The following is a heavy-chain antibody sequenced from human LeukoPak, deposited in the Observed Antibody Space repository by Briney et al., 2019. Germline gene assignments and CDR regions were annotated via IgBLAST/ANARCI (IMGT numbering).Heavy chain of an antibody. Sequence: SQTLSLTCTVSGGSISSGGYYWSWIRQHPGKGLEWIGYIYYSGSTYYNPSLKSRVTISVDTSKNQFSLKLSSVTAADTAVYYCARVHPSGSTNFDYWGQGTLVTVSS. CDR1: GGSISSGGYY. D-gene: IGHD3-10*01. CDR2: IYYSGST. CDR3: ARVHPSGSTNFDY. J-gene: IGHJ4*02. V-gene: IGHV4-31*03.